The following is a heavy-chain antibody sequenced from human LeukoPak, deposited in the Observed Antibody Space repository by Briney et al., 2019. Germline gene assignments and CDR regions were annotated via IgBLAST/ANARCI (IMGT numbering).Heavy chain of an antibody. CDR2: ISSSSSYI. J-gene: IGHJ4*02. V-gene: IGHV3-21*01. CDR1: GFTFSSYS. Sequence: GGSLRLSCAASGFTFSSYSMNWVRQAPGKGLEWVSSISSSSSYIYYADSVKGRFTISRDNAKNSLYLQMNSLRAEDTAVYYCARLRVGYSSSWYDLDYWGQGTLVTASS. CDR3: ARLRVGYSSSWYDLDY. D-gene: IGHD6-13*01.